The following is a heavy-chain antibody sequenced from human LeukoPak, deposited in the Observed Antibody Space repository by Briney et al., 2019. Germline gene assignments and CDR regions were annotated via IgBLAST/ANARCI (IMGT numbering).Heavy chain of an antibody. D-gene: IGHD4-17*01. Sequence: PSETLSLTCTVSGGSISSSSYYWGWIRQHPGKGLEWIGYIYYSGSTNYNPSLKSRVTISVDTSKNQFSLKLSSVTAADTAVYYCARARPAEHLDYDGNWFDPWGQGTLVTVSS. V-gene: IGHV4-61*05. J-gene: IGHJ5*02. CDR2: IYYSGST. CDR3: ARARPAEHLDYDGNWFDP. CDR1: GGSISSSSYY.